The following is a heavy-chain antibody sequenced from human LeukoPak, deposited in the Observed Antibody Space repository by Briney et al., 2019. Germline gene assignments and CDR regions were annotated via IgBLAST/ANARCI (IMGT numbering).Heavy chain of an antibody. Sequence: GGSLRLSCAASGFTFSSYAMSWVRQAAGKGLEWVAVISGSGASTYYADSVKGRFTISRDNSKNTLYLQMNSLRAEDTAVYYCAKDGSSSWYYFDYWGQGTLVTVSS. J-gene: IGHJ4*02. CDR2: ISGSGAST. CDR1: GFTFSSYA. CDR3: AKDGSSSWYYFDY. D-gene: IGHD6-13*01. V-gene: IGHV3-23*01.